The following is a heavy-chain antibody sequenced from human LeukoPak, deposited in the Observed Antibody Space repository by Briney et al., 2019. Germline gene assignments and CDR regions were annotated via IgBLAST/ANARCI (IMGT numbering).Heavy chain of an antibody. CDR3: ARGPRSSGWYGANWDY. J-gene: IGHJ4*02. V-gene: IGHV1-18*01. CDR2: ISAYNGNT. Sequence: ASVTVSCKASGYTFTSYGISWVRQAPGQGLEWMGWISAYNGNTNYAQKLQGRVTMTTDTSTSTAYMELRSLRSDDTAVYYCARGPRSSGWYGANWDYWGQGTLVTVSS. CDR1: GYTFTSYG. D-gene: IGHD6-19*01.